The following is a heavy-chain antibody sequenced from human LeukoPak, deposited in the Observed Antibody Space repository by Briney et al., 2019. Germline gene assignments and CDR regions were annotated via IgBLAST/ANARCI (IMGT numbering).Heavy chain of an antibody. V-gene: IGHV5-51*04. CDR3: GRGGMVRGVRDFDY. D-gene: IGHD3-10*01. CDR2: IHPGESNT. CDR1: EYSLTSYW. J-gene: IGHJ4*02. Sequence: GDSVNIPGMWFEYSLTSYWIGWAGQMPGKGLDWMEIIHPGESNTRNRPSFTGHVPIPADKPISPAYLQWTSLKASDRLIFYCGRGGMVRGVRDFDYWGQGTLVTVSS.